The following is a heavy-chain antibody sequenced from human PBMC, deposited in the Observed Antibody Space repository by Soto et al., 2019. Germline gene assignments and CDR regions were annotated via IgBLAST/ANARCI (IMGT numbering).Heavy chain of an antibody. CDR2: LYWDNDK. CDR1: GLSLSTNGAG. J-gene: IGHJ3*02. CDR3: AHDRTVVASTDGAFDI. D-gene: IGHD2-15*01. V-gene: IGHV2-5*02. Sequence: QITFKESGPTLVKPTQTLTLTCTFSGLSLSTNGAGVGWIRQPPGKALEWLALLYWDNDKRYSPSLKSRLTTTKDTSKNPVVLTMTRMDPVDTGTYYCAHDRTVVASTDGAFDIWGQGKMVPVSS.